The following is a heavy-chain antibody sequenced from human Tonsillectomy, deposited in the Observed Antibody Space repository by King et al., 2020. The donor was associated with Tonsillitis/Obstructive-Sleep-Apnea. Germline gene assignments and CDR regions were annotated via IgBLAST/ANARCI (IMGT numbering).Heavy chain of an antibody. CDR2: INPNRGGT. V-gene: IGHV1-2*02. Sequence: QLVQSGAEVKKPGASVKVACKTSGYTFTDYYMHWVRQAPGQGLEWMGWINPNRGGTNYAQKFQGRVTMTRDTSISTAYMELSRLRSDDTAVYYCSAAQYYYYYGMGVWGQGTTVTVSS. CDR1: GYTFTDYY. CDR3: SAAQYYYYYGMGV. J-gene: IGHJ6*02. D-gene: IGHD6-6*01.